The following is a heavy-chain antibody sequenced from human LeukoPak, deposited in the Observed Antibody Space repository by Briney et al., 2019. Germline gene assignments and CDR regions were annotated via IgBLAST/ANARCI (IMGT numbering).Heavy chain of an antibody. CDR2: IYYSGST. CDR3: ARHGWLLSLDY. CDR1: GGSISSYY. Sequence: SETLSLTCTVSGGSISSYYWSWIRQPPGKGLEWIGYIYYSGSTNYNPSLKSRVTISVDTSKNQFSLKLSSVTAADTAVYYCARHGWLLSLDYWGQGTLVTVSS. J-gene: IGHJ4*02. V-gene: IGHV4-59*08. D-gene: IGHD3-9*01.